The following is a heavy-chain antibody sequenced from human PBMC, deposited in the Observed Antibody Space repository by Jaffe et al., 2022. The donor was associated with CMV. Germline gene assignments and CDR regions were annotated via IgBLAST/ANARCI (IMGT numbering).Heavy chain of an antibody. CDR2: IYYSGTT. CDR3: ARLVWNDNLGFDY. D-gene: IGHD1-1*01. Sequence: QLQLQESGPGVVKPSATLSLTCTVSGGSISGSSFYWAWIRQPPGKGLEWIGTIYYSGTTYYNPSLKSRVTMSVDTSKDQFSLNLRSVAAADTAVYFCARLVWNDNLGFDYWGQGTLATVSS. J-gene: IGHJ4*02. V-gene: IGHV4-39*01. CDR1: GGSISGSSFY.